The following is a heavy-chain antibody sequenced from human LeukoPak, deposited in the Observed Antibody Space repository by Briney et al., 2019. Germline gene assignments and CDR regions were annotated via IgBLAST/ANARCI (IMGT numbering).Heavy chain of an antibody. Sequence: ASVKVSCKASGYTFTGYYMHWVRQAPGQGLEWMGWINPNSGGTNYAQKFQGRVTMTRDTSISTAYMELRSLRSDDTAVYYCARDRGGIVVVPAAMGYCWFDPWGQGTLVTVSS. CDR2: INPNSGGT. CDR3: ARDRGGIVVVPAAMGYCWFDP. D-gene: IGHD2-2*01. J-gene: IGHJ5*02. CDR1: GYTFTGYY. V-gene: IGHV1-2*02.